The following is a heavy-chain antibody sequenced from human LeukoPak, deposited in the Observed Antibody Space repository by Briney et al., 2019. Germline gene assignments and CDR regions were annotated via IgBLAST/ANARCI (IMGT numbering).Heavy chain of an antibody. CDR1: GFTFSTYW. Sequence: PGGSLRLSCAASGFTFSTYWMHWARQAPGKGLVWVARINPNSRIITYADSVKGRFTISRDNSKNTLYLQMNSLRAEDTAVYYCARDRGEGQQLVRGYYYYGMDVWGQGTTVTVSS. CDR2: INPNSRII. D-gene: IGHD6-13*01. CDR3: ARDRGEGQQLVRGYYYYGMDV. J-gene: IGHJ6*02. V-gene: IGHV3-74*03.